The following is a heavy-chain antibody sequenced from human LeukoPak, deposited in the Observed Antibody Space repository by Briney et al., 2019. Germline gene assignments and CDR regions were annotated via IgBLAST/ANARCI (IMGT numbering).Heavy chain of an antibody. CDR3: ARVCGYSYGCTDY. D-gene: IGHD5-18*01. CDR2: IIPIFGTA. V-gene: IGHV1-69*06. J-gene: IGHJ4*02. CDR1: GGTFSSYA. Sequence: EASVKVSCKASGGTFSSYAISWVRQAPGQGLEWMGGIIPIFGTANYAQKFQGRVTITADKSTSTAYMELSSLRSEDTAVYYCARVCGYSYGCTDYWGQGTLVTVSS.